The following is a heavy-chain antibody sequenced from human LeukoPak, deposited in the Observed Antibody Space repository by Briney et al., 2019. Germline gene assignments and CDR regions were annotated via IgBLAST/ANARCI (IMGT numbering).Heavy chain of an antibody. J-gene: IGHJ4*02. D-gene: IGHD3-22*01. CDR1: GGSFSGYY. CDR3: ASANYYDSSGLDY. V-gene: IGHV4-34*01. Sequence: SETLSLTCAVYGGSFSGYYWSWIRQPPGKGLEWIGEINHSGSTNYDPSLKSRVTISVDTSKNQFSLKLSSVTAADTAVYYCASANYYDSSGLDYWGQGTLVTVSS. CDR2: INHSGST.